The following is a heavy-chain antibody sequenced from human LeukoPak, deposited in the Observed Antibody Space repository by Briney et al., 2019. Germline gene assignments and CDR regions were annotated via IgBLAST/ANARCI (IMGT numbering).Heavy chain of an antibody. CDR2: ISGSGGST. V-gene: IGHV3-23*01. D-gene: IGHD3-22*01. CDR3: AKGYYDSSGYYYRTYYYYYGMDV. CDR1: GFTFSSYA. J-gene: IGHJ6*02. Sequence: GGSLRLSCAASGFTFSSYAMSWVRQAPGKGLEWVSAISGSGGSTYYADSVKGRFTISRDNSKNTLYLQMNSLRAEDTAVYYCAKGYYDSSGYYYRTYYYYYGMDVWGQGTTVTVSS.